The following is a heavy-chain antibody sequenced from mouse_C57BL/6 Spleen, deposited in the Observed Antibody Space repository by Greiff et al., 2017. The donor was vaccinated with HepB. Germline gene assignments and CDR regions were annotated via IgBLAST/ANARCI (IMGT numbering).Heavy chain of an antibody. D-gene: IGHD1-1*01. J-gene: IGHJ4*01. V-gene: IGHV1-80*01. Sequence: LVESGAELVKPGASVKISCKASGYAISSYWMNWVKQRPGKGLEWIGQIYPGDGDTNYNGKFKGKATLTADKSSSTAYMQLSSLTSEDSAVYFCARSCYYGSSYYYAMDYWGQGTSVTVSS. CDR2: IYPGDGDT. CDR3: ARSCYYGSSYYYAMDY. CDR1: GYAISSYW.